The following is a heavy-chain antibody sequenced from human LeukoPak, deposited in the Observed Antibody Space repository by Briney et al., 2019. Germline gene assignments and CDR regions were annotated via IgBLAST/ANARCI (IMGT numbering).Heavy chain of an antibody. J-gene: IGHJ5*02. V-gene: IGHV4-31*03. CDR1: GGSISSGGYY. CDR2: IYYSGST. CDR3: ARWQGPNMFDP. Sequence: SETLSLTCNVSGGSISSGGYYWCWIRQHPGKGLEWIGYIYYSGSTYYNPSLKSRVTISVDTSKNQFSLKLSSVTAADTAVYYCARWQGPNMFDPWGQGTLVTVSS.